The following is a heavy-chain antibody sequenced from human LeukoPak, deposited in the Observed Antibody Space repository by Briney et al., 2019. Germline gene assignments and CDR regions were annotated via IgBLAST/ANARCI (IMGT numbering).Heavy chain of an antibody. Sequence: GRSLRLSCAASGLTFSDYWMNWVRQAPGKGLEWVANIKEDGSEKYYVDSVKGRFTISRDNAKNSLYLQMDSMRAEDTAVYYCARDSQQLIFYLWGQGNLVTVSS. V-gene: IGHV3-7*04. CDR1: GLTFSDYW. J-gene: IGHJ1*01. CDR2: IKEDGSEK. CDR3: ARDSQQLIFYL. D-gene: IGHD5-24*01.